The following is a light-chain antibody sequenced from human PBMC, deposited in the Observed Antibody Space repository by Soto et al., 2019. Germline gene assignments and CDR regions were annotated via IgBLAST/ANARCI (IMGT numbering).Light chain of an antibody. CDR1: QSISSN. V-gene: IGKV3-15*01. Sequence: EIVLTQSPATLSVSPGERATLSCRVSQSISSNLAWYQQKPGQAPRLLIYGASTRATGIPARFSGSGSGTEFTLTISSLQSEDFAVYYCQQYNDWPPMYTFGQGTNLEIK. CDR3: QQYNDWPPMYT. J-gene: IGKJ2*01. CDR2: GAS.